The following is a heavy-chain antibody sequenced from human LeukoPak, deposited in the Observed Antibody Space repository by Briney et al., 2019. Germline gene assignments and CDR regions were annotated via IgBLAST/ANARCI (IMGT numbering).Heavy chain of an antibody. Sequence: GSSVKVSCKTSGGTFSNFAINWVRQAPGQGLEWVGGFIPVFGTPNYAQKLQGRVTMTTDTSTSTAYMELRSLRSDDTAVYYCARGGSLRRGHGMDVWAKGPRSPSP. CDR2: FIPVFGTP. D-gene: IGHD3-10*01. V-gene: IGHV1-69*05. CDR3: ARGGSLRRGHGMDV. J-gene: IGHJ6*02. CDR1: GGTFSNFA.